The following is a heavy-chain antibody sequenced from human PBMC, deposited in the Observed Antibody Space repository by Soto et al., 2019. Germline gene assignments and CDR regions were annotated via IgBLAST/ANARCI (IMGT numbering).Heavy chain of an antibody. J-gene: IGHJ4*02. Sequence: EVQMVESGGGLVQPGGSLRLSCAVSGFNFSASAIHWVRQAPGKGLEWLGRIRSKTKKYATTYAESVKGRFTISRHDSENTAYLEMNSLRTEDTALYFCTRLGAHCYSDCYFDYWGQGTLVTVS. CDR1: GFNFSASA. CDR2: IRSKTKKYAT. D-gene: IGHD3-16*01. CDR3: TRLGAHCYSDCYFDY. V-gene: IGHV3-73*02.